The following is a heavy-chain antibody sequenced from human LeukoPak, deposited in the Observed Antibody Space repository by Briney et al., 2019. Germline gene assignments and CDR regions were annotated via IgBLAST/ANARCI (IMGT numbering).Heavy chain of an antibody. D-gene: IGHD3-10*01. V-gene: IGHV3-7*01. CDR1: GFTFSSYW. CDR2: IKQDGSEK. Sequence: GGTLRLSCAASGFTFSSYWMSWVRQAPGKGLEWVANIKQDGSEKYYVDSVKGRFTISRDNAKNSLYLQMNSLRAEDTAVYYCASGYGSGSYGRGLWGQGTLVTVSS. J-gene: IGHJ4*02. CDR3: ASGYGSGSYGRGL.